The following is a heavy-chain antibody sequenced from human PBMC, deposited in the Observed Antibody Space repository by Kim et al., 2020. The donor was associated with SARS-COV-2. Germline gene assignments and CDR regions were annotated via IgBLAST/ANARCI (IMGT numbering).Heavy chain of an antibody. J-gene: IGHJ4*02. CDR1: GYTFTSYY. V-gene: IGHV1-46*04. D-gene: IGHD3-22*01. CDR2: INPSGGST. Sequence: ASVKVSCKASGYTFTSYYMHCVRQAPGQGLEWMGIINPSGGSTSYAQKLQGRVTMTRDTSTSTVYMELSSLRSEDTAVYYCARDEALYYYDSSGYYRPLGYWGQGTLVTVSS. CDR3: ARDEALYYYDSSGYYRPLGY.